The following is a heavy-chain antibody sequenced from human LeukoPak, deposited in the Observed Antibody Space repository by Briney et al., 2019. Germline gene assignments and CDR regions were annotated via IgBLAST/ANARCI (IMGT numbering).Heavy chain of an antibody. CDR1: GFTVSSNY. J-gene: IGHJ5*02. Sequence: GGSLRLSCAASGFTVSSNYMSWVRQAPGKGLEWVSVIYSGGSTYYADSVKGRFTISRDNAKNSLYLQMNSLRAEDTAVYYCARESRPMVRGVIITHTFDPWGQGTLVTVSS. V-gene: IGHV3-53*01. CDR3: ARESRPMVRGVIITHTFDP. CDR2: IYSGGST. D-gene: IGHD3-10*01.